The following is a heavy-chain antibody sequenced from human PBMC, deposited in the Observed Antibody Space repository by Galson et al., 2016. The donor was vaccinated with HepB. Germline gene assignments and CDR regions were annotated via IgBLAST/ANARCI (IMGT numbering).Heavy chain of an antibody. D-gene: IGHD5/OR15-5a*01. CDR1: GDSVSRNNVA. J-gene: IGHJ6*02. CDR2: TYYSSKWYN. CDR3: ARDGRLKYYGMDV. Sequence: CAISGDSVSRNNVAWYWIRQSPSRGLKWLGRTYYSSKWYNDYALSLKSRISINADTSKNQIFLQLNSVTPDDTAVYYCARDGRLKYYGMDVWGQGTTVTVSS. V-gene: IGHV6-1*01.